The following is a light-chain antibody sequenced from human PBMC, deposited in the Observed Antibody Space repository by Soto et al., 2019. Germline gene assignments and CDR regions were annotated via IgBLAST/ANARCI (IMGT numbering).Light chain of an antibody. CDR2: EGT. CDR3: CSYAGSYV. V-gene: IGLV2-23*01. Sequence: QSVLTQPASVSGSPGQSITISCTGTSSDVGSYKLVSWYQQHPGKAPKLMIYEGTKRPSGVSDRFSGSKSGNTASLTISGLQTDDEADYYCCSYAGSYVFGTGTKLTVL. CDR1: SSDVGSYKL. J-gene: IGLJ1*01.